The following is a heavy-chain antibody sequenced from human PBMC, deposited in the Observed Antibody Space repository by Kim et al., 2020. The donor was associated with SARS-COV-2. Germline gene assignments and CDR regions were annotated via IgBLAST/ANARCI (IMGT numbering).Heavy chain of an antibody. D-gene: IGHD3-3*01. CDR1: GYSFTSYW. V-gene: IGHV5-51*01. CDR3: ARRNYDFWSGSNNWFDP. Sequence: GESLKISCKGSGYSFTSYWIGWVRQMPGKGLEWMGIIYPGDSDTRYSPSFQGQVTISADKSISTAYLQWSSLKASDTAMYYCARRNYDFWSGSNNWFDPWGQGTLVTVSS. CDR2: IYPGDSDT. J-gene: IGHJ5*02.